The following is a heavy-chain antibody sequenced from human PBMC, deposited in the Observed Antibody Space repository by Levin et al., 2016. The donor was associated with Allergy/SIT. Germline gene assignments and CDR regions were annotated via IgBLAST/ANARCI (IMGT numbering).Heavy chain of an antibody. CDR2: IDSKGGST. V-gene: IGHV3-64D*06. J-gene: IGHJ4*02. Sequence: GESLKISCSASGFTFSTYEMHWVRQAPGKGLEYISGIDSKGGSTYYTDSVKGRFTISRDNSKNTLYLQMSSLRAEDTALYYCVKHYTNYYFFDYWGQGTLVTVSS. D-gene: IGHD1-7*01. CDR3: VKHYTNYYFFDY. CDR1: GFTFSTYE.